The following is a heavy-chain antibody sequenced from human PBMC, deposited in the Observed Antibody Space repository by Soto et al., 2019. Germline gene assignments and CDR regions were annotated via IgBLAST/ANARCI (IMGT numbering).Heavy chain of an antibody. CDR3: ARGEDAFFDYGLDV. CDR1: GGSITSSY. D-gene: IGHD3-10*01. CDR2: IYDTGISGYTPST. J-gene: IGHJ6*02. V-gene: IGHV4-59*01. Sequence: PSETLSLTCTVSGGSITSSYWSWIRRPPGKGLEWIAYIYDTGISGYTPSTSYNPSLKSRVTMSVDTSNSQFSLKLTSVTAADTAVYYCARGEDAFFDYGLDVWGQGIMVTVSS.